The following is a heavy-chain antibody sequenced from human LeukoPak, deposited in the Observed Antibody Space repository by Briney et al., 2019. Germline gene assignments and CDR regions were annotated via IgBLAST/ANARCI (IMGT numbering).Heavy chain of an antibody. J-gene: IGHJ4*02. CDR1: ADTFNNYI. Sequence: ASVKVSCKASADTFNNYIMNWVRQAPGQGLEWRARIIPILGIANYARKFHGRVTITADTYTNTAYMELSSLPYEDTAVYHCASEYTRSTWTTHLYHFNYRGQGALVTVSP. D-gene: IGHD6-13*01. CDR3: ASEYTRSTWTTHLYHFNY. V-gene: IGHV1-69*02. CDR2: IIPILGIA.